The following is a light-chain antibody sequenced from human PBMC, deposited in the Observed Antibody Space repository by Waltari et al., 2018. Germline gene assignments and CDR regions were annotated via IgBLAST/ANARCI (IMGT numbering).Light chain of an antibody. J-gene: IGLJ1*01. V-gene: IGLV1-47*01. CDR2: RNH. CDR1: SSNIGSNS. CDR3: ASWDDSLRGV. Sequence: QFVLTQPPSASGTPGQRVTISCSGSSSNIGSNSVYWYQQLPGTAPKLLICRNHERPSGVPDRFSGSKSGTSASLAISGLRSEDEADYYCASWDDSLRGVFGTGTKVTVL.